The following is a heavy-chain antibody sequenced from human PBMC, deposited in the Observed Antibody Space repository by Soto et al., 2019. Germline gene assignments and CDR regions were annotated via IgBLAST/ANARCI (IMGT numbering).Heavy chain of an antibody. CDR2: IFPSNSDT. CDR1: GYKFTSYW. D-gene: IGHD3-22*01. J-gene: IGHJ5*02. V-gene: IGHV5-51*01. CDR3: ARKDKSGYFNWFDP. Sequence: PGESLKISWRTSGYKFTSYWIAWVLQMPGKGLEWMGIIFPSNSDTRDSPYFQGQVTISADRSTNTVFIQWASLQASDTAVYFCARKDKSGYFNWFDPWGQGTLVTVSS.